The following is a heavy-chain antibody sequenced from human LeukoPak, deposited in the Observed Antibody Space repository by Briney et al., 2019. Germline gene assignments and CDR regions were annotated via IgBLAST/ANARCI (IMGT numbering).Heavy chain of an antibody. CDR1: GGSISSSS. CDR2: ISYDGSNK. V-gene: IGHV3-30-3*01. D-gene: IGHD3-9*01. J-gene: IGHJ4*02. CDR3: ARGGGSYDILTGDYKPHDY. Sequence: LSLTCTVSGGSISSSSYYWGWIRQAPGKGLEWVAVISYDGSNKYYADSVKGRFTISRDNSKNTLYLQMNSLRAEDTAVYYCARGGGSYDILTGDYKPHDYWGQGTLVTVSS.